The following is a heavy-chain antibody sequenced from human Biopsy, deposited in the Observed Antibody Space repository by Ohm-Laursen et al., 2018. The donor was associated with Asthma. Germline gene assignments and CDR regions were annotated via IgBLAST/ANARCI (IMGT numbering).Heavy chain of an antibody. D-gene: IGHD2-2*01. V-gene: IGHV4-59*01. Sequence: GTLSLTCSVSGATNSSYYWSRIRPPPGKGLGSIGNIYYSGSTNYNPALKSRVTISVDTSKNQFSLKFSSVTKADTAVYYCARRAPPGIVVPPVGGGMDVWSQGSTVAVSS. CDR2: IYYSGST. CDR3: ARRAPPGIVVPPVGGGMDV. J-gene: IGHJ6*02. CDR1: GATNSSYY.